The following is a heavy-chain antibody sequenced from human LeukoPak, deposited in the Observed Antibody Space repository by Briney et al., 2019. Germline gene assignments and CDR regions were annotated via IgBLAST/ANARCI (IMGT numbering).Heavy chain of an antibody. V-gene: IGHV4-59*08. Sequence: SETLSLTCAVYGGSFSGYYWTWIRQTPGKGLEWIGYIYSNGNTKYNPSLKSRVTISVDTFKNQFSLKVSSVTAADTAVYYCARASYGSGSYYEDYFYYMDVWGKGTTVTISS. CDR1: GGSFSGYY. D-gene: IGHD3-10*01. CDR2: IYSNGNT. CDR3: ARASYGSGSYYEDYFYYMDV. J-gene: IGHJ6*03.